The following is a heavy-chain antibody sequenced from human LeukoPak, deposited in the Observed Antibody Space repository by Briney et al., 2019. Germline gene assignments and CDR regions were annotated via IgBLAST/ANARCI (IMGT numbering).Heavy chain of an antibody. D-gene: IGHD3-10*01. Sequence: GSLRLSCAASRFTFSTYWMHWVRQAPGKGLVWVSRINSDGSSTGYADSVKGRFAISRDDAKNSLSLQMDSLRVEDTAVYYCVRGGSGSTHYMDVWGKGTTVTVSS. V-gene: IGHV3-74*01. CDR1: RFTFSTYW. J-gene: IGHJ6*03. CDR3: VRGGSGSTHYMDV. CDR2: INSDGSST.